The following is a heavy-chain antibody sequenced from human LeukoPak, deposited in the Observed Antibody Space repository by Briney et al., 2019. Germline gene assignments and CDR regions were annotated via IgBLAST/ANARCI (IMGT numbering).Heavy chain of an antibody. CDR3: ARAGDTAMVFDY. D-gene: IGHD5-18*01. Sequence: ASVKVSCKASGYTFNSYAMLWVRQAPGQRLEWMGWINAGNGNTKYSQKFQGRVTITRDTSASTAYMELSSLRSEDTAVYYCARAGDTAMVFDYWGQGTLVTVSS. CDR2: INAGNGNT. CDR1: GYTFNSYA. J-gene: IGHJ4*02. V-gene: IGHV1-3*01.